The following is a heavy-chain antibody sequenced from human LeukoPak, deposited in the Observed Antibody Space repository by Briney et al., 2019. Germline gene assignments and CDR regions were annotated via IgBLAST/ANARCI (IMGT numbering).Heavy chain of an antibody. CDR1: GGTFSSYA. V-gene: IGHV1-69*05. Sequence: SVTVSCKASGGTFSSYAISWVRQAPGQGLEWMGGSIPIFGTANYAQKFQGRVTITTDESTSTAYMELSSLRSEDTAVYYCARDHGGNSPYYYYYMDVWGKGTTVTVSS. J-gene: IGHJ6*03. D-gene: IGHD4-23*01. CDR3: ARDHGGNSPYYYYYMDV. CDR2: SIPIFGTA.